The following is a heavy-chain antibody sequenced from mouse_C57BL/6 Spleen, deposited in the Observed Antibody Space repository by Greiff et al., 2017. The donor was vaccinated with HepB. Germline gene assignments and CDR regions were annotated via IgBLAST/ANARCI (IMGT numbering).Heavy chain of an antibody. CDR3: ARQGDGYYWYFDV. CDR1: GFTFSSYG. J-gene: IGHJ1*03. CDR2: ISSGGSYT. D-gene: IGHD2-3*01. Sequence: EVKLVESGGDLVKPGGSLKLSCAASGFTFSSYGMSWVRQTPDKRLEWVATISSGGSYTYYPDSVKGRFTISRDNAKNTLYLQMSSLKSEDTAMYYCARQGDGYYWYFDVWGTGTTVTVSS. V-gene: IGHV5-6*01.